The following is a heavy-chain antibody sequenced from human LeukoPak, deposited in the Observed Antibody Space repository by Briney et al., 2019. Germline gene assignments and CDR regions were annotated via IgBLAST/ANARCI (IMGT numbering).Heavy chain of an antibody. CDR1: DGSINYYY. CDR2: IYYNGYT. Sequence: SETLSLTCSVSDGSINYYYWSWIRQSPGKGLEWIGYIYYNGYTNYNPSLKSRVTISVDTSKNQFSLKLSSVTAADTAVYYCARSSGWNYYYYYGMDVWGQGTTVTVSS. J-gene: IGHJ6*02. D-gene: IGHD6-19*01. CDR3: ARSSGWNYYYYYGMDV. V-gene: IGHV4-59*01.